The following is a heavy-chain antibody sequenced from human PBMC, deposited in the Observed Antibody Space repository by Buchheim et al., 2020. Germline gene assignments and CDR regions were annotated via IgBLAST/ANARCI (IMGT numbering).Heavy chain of an antibody. CDR1: GFTFSSYG. D-gene: IGHD6-6*01. V-gene: IGHV3-30*18. Sequence: QVQLVESGGGVVQPGRSLRLSCAASGFTFSSYGMHWVRQAPGKGLEWVAVISYDGSNKYYADSVKGRFTISRDNSKNTLYLQMNNLRAEDTAVYYCAKDDSSSSGLIGYWGQGTL. CDR2: ISYDGSNK. J-gene: IGHJ4*02. CDR3: AKDDSSSSGLIGY.